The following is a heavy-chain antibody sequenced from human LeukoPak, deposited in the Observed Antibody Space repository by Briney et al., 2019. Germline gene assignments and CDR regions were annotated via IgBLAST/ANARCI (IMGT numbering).Heavy chain of an antibody. CDR1: GFTFSSYS. J-gene: IGHJ4*02. CDR2: ISSSSYI. Sequence: PGGSLRLSCAASGFTFSSYSMNWVRQAPGKGLEWVSSISSSSYIYYADSVKGRFTISRDNAKNSLYLQMNSLRAEDTAVYYCARLAAAGTTGFDYWGQGTLVTVSS. D-gene: IGHD6-13*01. CDR3: ARLAAAGTTGFDY. V-gene: IGHV3-21*01.